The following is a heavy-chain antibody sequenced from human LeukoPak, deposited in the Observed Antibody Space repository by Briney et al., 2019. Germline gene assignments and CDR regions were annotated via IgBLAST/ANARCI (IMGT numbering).Heavy chain of an antibody. J-gene: IGHJ6*03. Sequence: SETLSLTCTVSGGSISSSSYYWGWIRQPPGKGLEWIGSIYYSGSTYYNPSLKSRVTISVDTSKNQFSLKLSSVTAADTAVYYCARHAPYRLPYSSGWYVPADYYYYMDVWGKGTTVTVSS. CDR1: GGSISSSSYY. CDR3: ARHAPYRLPYSSGWYVPADYYYYMDV. D-gene: IGHD6-19*01. V-gene: IGHV4-39*01. CDR2: IYYSGST.